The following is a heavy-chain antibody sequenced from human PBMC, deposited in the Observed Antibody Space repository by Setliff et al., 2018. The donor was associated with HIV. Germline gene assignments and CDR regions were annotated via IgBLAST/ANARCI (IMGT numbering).Heavy chain of an antibody. V-gene: IGHV3-33*01. Sequence: GGSLRLSCAASGFTFSTYGMHWVRQAPGKGLEWVAIIYYGGSNKYYADSVKGRFTISRDNSKNTLYLQMNSLSAEDTAVYYCARGESRNMFYYFYMDVWGKGTTVTVSS. CDR3: ARGESRNMFYYFYMDV. J-gene: IGHJ6*03. D-gene: IGHD3-10*02. CDR2: IYYGGSNK. CDR1: GFTFSTYG.